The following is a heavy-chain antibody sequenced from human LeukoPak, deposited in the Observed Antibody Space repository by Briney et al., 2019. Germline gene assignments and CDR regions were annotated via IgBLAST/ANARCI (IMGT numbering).Heavy chain of an antibody. CDR1: GHSINTFG. J-gene: IGHJ6*03. D-gene: IGHD5-12*01. CDR2: MSSDNGNT. V-gene: IGHV1-18*01. CDR3: ANVAKGRYFFYYMDV. Sequence: ASVKVSCKTSGHSINTFGITWVRQGPGQGLEWIGWMSSDNGNTNYADKFQGRVTITRDTSRTTAYMELRSLRSDDTAVYFCANVAKGRYFFYYMDVWGAGTTVTVSS.